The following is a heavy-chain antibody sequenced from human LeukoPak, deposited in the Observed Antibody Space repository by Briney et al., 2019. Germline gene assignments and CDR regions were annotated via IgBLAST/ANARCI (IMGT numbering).Heavy chain of an antibody. Sequence: SETLSLTCTVSGGSISSYYWSWIRQPAGKGLEWIGRIYTSGSTNYNASLKSRVTMSVDTSKNQFSLKLSSVTAADTAVYYCARDNHDFWSGCGFDYWGQGTLVTVSS. J-gene: IGHJ4*02. CDR3: ARDNHDFWSGCGFDY. D-gene: IGHD3-3*01. V-gene: IGHV4-4*07. CDR2: IYTSGST. CDR1: GGSISSYY.